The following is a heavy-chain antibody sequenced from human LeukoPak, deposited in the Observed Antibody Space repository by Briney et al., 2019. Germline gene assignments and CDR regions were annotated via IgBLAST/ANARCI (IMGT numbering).Heavy chain of an antibody. V-gene: IGHV3-9*01. CDR1: GFTFDNYA. Sequence: GGSLRLSCAASGFTFDNYAMHWVRQAPGKGLEWVSGITWNSGSIAYADSVKGRFTISRDNAKNSLYLQMNSLRAEDTAVYYCASSYVWGSYRYFDYWGQGTLVTVSS. D-gene: IGHD3-16*02. CDR2: ITWNSGSI. J-gene: IGHJ4*02. CDR3: ASSYVWGSYRYFDY.